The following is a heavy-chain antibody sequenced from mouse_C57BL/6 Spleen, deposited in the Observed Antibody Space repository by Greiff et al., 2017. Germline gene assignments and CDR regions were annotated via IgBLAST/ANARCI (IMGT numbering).Heavy chain of an antibody. Sequence: EVMLVESGGGLVKPGGSLKLSCAASGFTFSSYTMSWVRQTPEKRLEWVATISGGGGNTYYPDSVKGRFTISRDNAKNTLYLQMSSLRSEDTALYYCARRFFGGSSYYFDYWGQGTTLTVSS. CDR1: GFTFSSYT. CDR3: ARRFFGGSSYYFDY. CDR2: ISGGGGNT. V-gene: IGHV5-9*01. J-gene: IGHJ2*01. D-gene: IGHD1-1*01.